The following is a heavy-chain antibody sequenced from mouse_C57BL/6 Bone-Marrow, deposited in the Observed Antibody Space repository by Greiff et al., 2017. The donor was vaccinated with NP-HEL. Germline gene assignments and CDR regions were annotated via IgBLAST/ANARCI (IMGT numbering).Heavy chain of an antibody. CDR1: GFTFTDYY. V-gene: IGHV7-3*01. Sequence: DVHLVESGGGLVQPGGSLSLSCAASGFTFTDYYMSWVRQPPGKALEWLGFIRNKANGYTTEYSASVKGRFTISRDNSQSILYLQMNALRAEDSATYYCARYDYGSSYVGYWGQGTTLTVSS. D-gene: IGHD1-1*01. J-gene: IGHJ2*01. CDR3: ARYDYGSSYVGY. CDR2: IRNKANGYTT.